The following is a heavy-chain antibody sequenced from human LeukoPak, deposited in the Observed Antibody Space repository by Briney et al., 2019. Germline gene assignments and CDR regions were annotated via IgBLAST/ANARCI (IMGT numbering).Heavy chain of an antibody. Sequence: GGSLRLSCAASGFTFGIFEMAWVRQAPGKGLEWIADITISGHTKNYADSVKGRFTISRDNARTSLYLQMNSLRVEDTGVYYCARGDPHADLWGQGTLVTVSS. CDR2: ITISGHTK. J-gene: IGHJ5*02. V-gene: IGHV3-48*03. CDR3: ARGDPHADL. CDR1: GFTFGIFE.